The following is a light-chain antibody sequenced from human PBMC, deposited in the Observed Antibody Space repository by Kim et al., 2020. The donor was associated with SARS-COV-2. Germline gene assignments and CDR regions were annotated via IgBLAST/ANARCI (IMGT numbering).Light chain of an antibody. CDR1: QSVLYTSNKKNY. CDR2: WAS. V-gene: IGKV4-1*01. CDR3: QQYYSSPIT. Sequence: APISCASRQSVLYTSNKKNYLAWYQQKPRQPPKLLIAWASIRESGVPDRFSGSGSGTDFTLAISGLQAEDVAVYFCQQYYSSPITFGQGTRLEIK. J-gene: IGKJ5*01.